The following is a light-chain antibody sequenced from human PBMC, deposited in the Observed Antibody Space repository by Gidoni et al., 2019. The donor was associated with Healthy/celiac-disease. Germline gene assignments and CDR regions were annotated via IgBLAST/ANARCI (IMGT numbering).Light chain of an antibody. V-gene: IGKV3-20*01. Sequence: EIVLTQSPGPLSLSPGERATLSCRASQSVSNGYFAWYQQKPGQAPRLLVYGAYGASTRATGIPDRFSGSGSRTDFTLTISRLEPEDSAVYYCQQYGSLVTFGGGTKVEIK. CDR1: QSVSNGY. CDR2: GAYGAS. CDR3: QQYGSLVT. J-gene: IGKJ4*01.